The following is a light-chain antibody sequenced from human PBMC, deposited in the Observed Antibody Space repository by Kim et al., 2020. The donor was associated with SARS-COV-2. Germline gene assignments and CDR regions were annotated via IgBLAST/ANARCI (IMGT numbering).Light chain of an antibody. J-gene: IGKJ2*02. CDR1: QSVSDNY. CDR3: QQYDTSPSCT. CDR2: GAS. V-gene: IGKV3-20*01. Sequence: EVVLTQSPATLSLSPGERATLSCRASQSVSDNYLAWYQQKPGQAPRLLIYGASSRATGIPDRFSGSGSGTDFTLTISRLEPEDFAVYYCQQYDTSPSCTFGQGTKLEI.